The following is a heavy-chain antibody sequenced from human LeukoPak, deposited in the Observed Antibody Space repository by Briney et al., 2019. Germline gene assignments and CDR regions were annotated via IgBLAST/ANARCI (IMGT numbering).Heavy chain of an antibody. CDR2: IYYSGST. CDR3: AGSLNY. CDR1: GGSIRSYY. J-gene: IGHJ4*02. V-gene: IGHV4-59*01. Sequence: PSETLSLTCTVSGGSIRSYYWSWIRQPPGKGLEWIGYIYYSGSTNYNPSLKSRVTISVDTSKNRFSLKLSSVTAADTAVYYCAGSLNYWGQGTLVTVSS.